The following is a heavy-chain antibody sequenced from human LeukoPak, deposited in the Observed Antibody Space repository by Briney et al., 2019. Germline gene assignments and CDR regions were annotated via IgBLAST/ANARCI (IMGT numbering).Heavy chain of an antibody. CDR2: ISSSSSTI. J-gene: IGHJ3*02. Sequence: GGSLRLSCAASGFTFSSYSMNWVRQAPGKGLEWVSYISSSSSTIYYADSVKGRFTISRDNAKNSLYLQMNSLRAEDTAVYYCARAGDYGGDAFDIWGQGTMVTVSS. CDR3: ARAGDYGGDAFDI. V-gene: IGHV3-48*04. D-gene: IGHD4-23*01. CDR1: GFTFSSYS.